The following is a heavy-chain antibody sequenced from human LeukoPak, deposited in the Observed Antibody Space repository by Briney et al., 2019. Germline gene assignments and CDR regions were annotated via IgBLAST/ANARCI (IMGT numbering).Heavy chain of an antibody. CDR2: ITTSSSYM. D-gene: IGHD6-19*01. CDR1: GFTFSSYS. V-gene: IGHV3-21*01. CDR3: ARDPYSGGYGAYYYYYMDV. Sequence: GGSLRLSCAASGFTFSSYSMNWVRRTPGKGLEWVSSITTSSSYMFYADSVRGRFTISRDNAENSLYLQMNSLRDEDTAVYYCARDPYSGGYGAYYYYYMDVWGKGTTVTVSS. J-gene: IGHJ6*03.